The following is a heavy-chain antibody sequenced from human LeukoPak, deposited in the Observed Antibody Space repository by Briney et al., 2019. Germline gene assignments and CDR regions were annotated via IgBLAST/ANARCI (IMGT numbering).Heavy chain of an antibody. CDR2: INPNSGGT. J-gene: IGHJ4*02. V-gene: IGHV1-2*02. CDR1: GYTFTSYG. D-gene: IGHD3-9*01. Sequence: ASVKVSCKASGYTFTSYGISWVRQAPGQGLEWMGWINPNSGGTNYAQKFQGRVTMTRDTSISTAYMELSRLRSDDTAVYYCVRDKRTTISPTLEFDYWGQGTLVTVSS. CDR3: VRDKRTTISPTLEFDY.